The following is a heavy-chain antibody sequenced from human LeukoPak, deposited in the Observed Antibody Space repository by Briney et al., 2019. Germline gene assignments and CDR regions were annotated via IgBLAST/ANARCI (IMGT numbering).Heavy chain of an antibody. J-gene: IGHJ4*02. D-gene: IGHD6-6*01. Sequence: SETLSHTCTVSGGSISSYYWSWIRQPPGKGLEWIGYIYTSGSTNYNPSLKSRVTISVDTSKNQFSLKLSSVTAADTAVYYCARGSPHSSSPFDYWGQGTLVTVSS. CDR1: GGSISSYY. CDR3: ARGSPHSSSPFDY. CDR2: IYTSGST. V-gene: IGHV4-4*09.